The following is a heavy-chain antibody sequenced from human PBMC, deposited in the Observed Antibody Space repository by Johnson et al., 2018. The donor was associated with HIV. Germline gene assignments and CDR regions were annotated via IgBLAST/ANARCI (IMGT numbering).Heavy chain of an antibody. J-gene: IGHJ3*01. CDR2: MSYDGSNT. CDR1: GFTFSSYA. V-gene: IGHV3-30*04. Sequence: QVQLVESGGGVVQPGRSLRLSCAASGFTFSSYAMNWVRQAPGKGLEWVALMSYDGSNTFYADSLKGRFTVFRDMSKNTLYLQINGLSAEDTAVYYCARDRRVAAITDACDFWGQGTMVTVSS. CDR3: ARDRRVAAITDACDF. D-gene: IGHD6-13*01.